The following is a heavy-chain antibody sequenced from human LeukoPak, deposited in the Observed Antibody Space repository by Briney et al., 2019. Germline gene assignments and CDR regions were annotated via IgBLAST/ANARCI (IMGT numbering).Heavy chain of an antibody. Sequence: GSLRLSCAASGFTFSSYAMSWVRQPPGKGLEWIGEINHSGSTNYNPSLKSRVTISVDTSKNQFSLKLSSVTAADTAVYYCARDLHNTGYRDSDWFDPWGQGTLVTVSS. CDR2: INHSGST. J-gene: IGHJ5*02. CDR1: GFTFSSYA. V-gene: IGHV4-34*01. CDR3: ARDLHNTGYRDSDWFDP. D-gene: IGHD3-9*01.